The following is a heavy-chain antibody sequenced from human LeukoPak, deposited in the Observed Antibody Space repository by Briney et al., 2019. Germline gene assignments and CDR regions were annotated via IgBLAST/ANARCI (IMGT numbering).Heavy chain of an antibody. V-gene: IGHV4-4*07. D-gene: IGHD4-17*01. J-gene: IGHJ4*02. CDR3: ASTGLSTVTIDY. CDR2: IYTSGST. Sequence: KASETLSLTCTVSGGSISSYYWSWIRQPAGKGLEWIGRIYTSGSTNYNPSLKSRVTISVDTSKNQFSLKLSSVTAADTAVYYCASTGLSTVTIDYWGQGTLVTVSS. CDR1: GGSISSYY.